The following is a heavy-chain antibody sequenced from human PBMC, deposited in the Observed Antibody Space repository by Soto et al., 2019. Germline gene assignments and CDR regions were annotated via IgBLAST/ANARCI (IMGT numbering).Heavy chain of an antibody. V-gene: IGHV3-30*03. J-gene: IGHJ6*02. CDR3: VRENYYYGMDV. CDR1: GFTFSSYG. Sequence: PGGSLRLSCAASGFTFSSYGMHWVRQAPGKGLEWVAVISYDGSTYYADSVEGRFTISRDNSKNTVFLQMNSLRAEDTAVYYCVRENYYYGMDVWGQGTTVTVSS. CDR2: ISYDGST.